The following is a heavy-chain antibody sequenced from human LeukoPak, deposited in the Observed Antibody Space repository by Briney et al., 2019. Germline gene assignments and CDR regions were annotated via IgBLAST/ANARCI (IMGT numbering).Heavy chain of an antibody. CDR1: GASFTSHY. Sequence: SETLSLTCSVSGASFTSHYWGWIRQPPGKGPEWIGHLYYSGSTTYNPSLESRVTMSVDTSRKQISLKLNSVAAADTAVYYCARGRGSPYYVEAYDVWGQGTVVTVSS. D-gene: IGHD3-22*01. V-gene: IGHV4-59*11. J-gene: IGHJ3*01. CDR2: LYYSGST. CDR3: ARGRGSPYYVEAYDV.